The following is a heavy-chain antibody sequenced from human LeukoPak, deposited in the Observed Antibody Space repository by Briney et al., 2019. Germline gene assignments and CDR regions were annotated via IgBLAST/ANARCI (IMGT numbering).Heavy chain of an antibody. V-gene: IGHV4-59*08. CDR1: GGSISSYY. CDR3: ASNWNDEGEYYFDY. Sequence: SETLSLTCTVSGGSISSYYWSWIRQPPGKGLEWIGYIYYSGSTNYNPSLKSRVTISVDTSKNQFSLKLSSVTAADTAVYYCASNWNDEGEYYFDYWGQGTLVTVSS. CDR2: IYYSGST. D-gene: IGHD1-20*01. J-gene: IGHJ4*02.